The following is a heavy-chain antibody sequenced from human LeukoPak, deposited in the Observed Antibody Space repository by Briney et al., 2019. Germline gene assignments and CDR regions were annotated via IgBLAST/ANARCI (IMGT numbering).Heavy chain of an antibody. CDR2: ISSSGSTI. J-gene: IGHJ4*02. CDR1: GFTFSSYE. D-gene: IGHD5-18*01. Sequence: GGSLRLSCAASGFTFSSYEMNWVRQAPGKGLEWVSYISSSGSTIYYADSVKGRFTISRDNAKNSLYLQMNSLRAEDTVVYYCARVGGYSYGSYYFDYWGQGTLVTVSS. V-gene: IGHV3-48*03. CDR3: ARVGGYSYGSYYFDY.